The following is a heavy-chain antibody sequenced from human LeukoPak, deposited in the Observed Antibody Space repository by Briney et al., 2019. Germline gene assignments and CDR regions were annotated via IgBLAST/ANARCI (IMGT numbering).Heavy chain of an antibody. D-gene: IGHD6-19*01. J-gene: IGHJ4*02. V-gene: IGHV4-39*01. CDR2: IYYSGST. CDR1: GGSISSSSYY. CDR3: ARRRRIAVAGLGGYFDY. Sequence: TSETLSLTCTVSGGSISSSSYYWGWIRQPPGKGLEWIGSIYYSGSTYYNPSLKSRVTISVDTSKNQFSLKLSSVTAADTAVYSCARRRRIAVAGLGGYFDYWGQGTLVTVSS.